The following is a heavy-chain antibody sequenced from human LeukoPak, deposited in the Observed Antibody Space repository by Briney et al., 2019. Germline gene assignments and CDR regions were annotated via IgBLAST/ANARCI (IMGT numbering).Heavy chain of an antibody. CDR2: IFTTGSTI. J-gene: IGHJ4*02. D-gene: IGHD2-21*02. V-gene: IGHV3-48*03. CDR3: TRESSRDCDFDS. Sequence: GGSLRLSCAASGFTFSTYKMHWVRQAPGKGLEWVSYIFTTGSTILYADSVKGRFTISRDNAKNSLCLQMNSLRAEDTAVYYCTRESSRDCDFDSWGQGTLVTVSS. CDR1: GFTFSTYK.